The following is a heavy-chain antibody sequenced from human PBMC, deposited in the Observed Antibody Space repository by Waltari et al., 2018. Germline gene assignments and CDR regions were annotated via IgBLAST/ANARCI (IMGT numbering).Heavy chain of an antibody. CDR3: ARSGRVTDLYYGMDV. V-gene: IGHV1-69*08. CDR1: GGTFSSYA. D-gene: IGHD2-21*02. J-gene: IGHJ6*02. CDR2: IIPIFGTA. Sequence: QVQLVQSGAEVKKPGSSVKVSCKASGGTFSSYAISWVRQAPGQGLEWMGRIIPIFGTANYEQKFQGRVTMTADKSTSTAYMELSSLRSEDTAVYYCARSGRVTDLYYGMDVWGQGTTVTVSS.